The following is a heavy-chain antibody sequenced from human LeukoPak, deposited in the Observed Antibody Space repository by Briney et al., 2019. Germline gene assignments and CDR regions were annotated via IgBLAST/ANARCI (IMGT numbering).Heavy chain of an antibody. CDR2: IRSKAYGGTT. D-gene: IGHD2-21*02. J-gene: IGHJ3*02. CDR1: GFTFGDYA. CDR3: TRESVVTAPDAFDI. Sequence: PGGSLRLSCAASGFTFGDYAMSWFRQAPGKGLEWVGFIRSKAYGGTTEYAASVKGRFTISRDDSKSIAYLQMNSLKTEDTAVYYCTRESVVTAPDAFDIWGQGTMVTVSS. V-gene: IGHV3-49*03.